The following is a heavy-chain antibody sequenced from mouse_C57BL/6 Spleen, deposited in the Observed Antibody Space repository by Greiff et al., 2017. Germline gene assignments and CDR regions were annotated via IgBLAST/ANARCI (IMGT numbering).Heavy chain of an antibody. J-gene: IGHJ2*01. Sequence: QVQLQQSGAELVKPGASVKLSCKASGYTFTSYWMHWVKQRPGQGLEWIGMIHPNSGSTNYNEKFKSKATLTVDKSSSTAYMQLSSLTSEDSAVYYCAREGNWDYFDYWGQGTTLTVSS. V-gene: IGHV1-64*01. CDR1: GYTFTSYW. CDR3: AREGNWDYFDY. CDR2: IHPNSGST. D-gene: IGHD4-1*01.